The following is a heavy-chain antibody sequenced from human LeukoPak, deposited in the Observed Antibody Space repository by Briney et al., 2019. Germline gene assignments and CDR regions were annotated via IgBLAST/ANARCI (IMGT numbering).Heavy chain of an antibody. V-gene: IGHV1-24*01. CDR3: ATGPYGPRGSVWFDP. D-gene: IGHD4-17*01. J-gene: IGHJ5*02. Sequence: ASVKVSCKVSGYTLTELSMHWVRQAPGKGLEWMGGFDPEDGGTIYAQKFQGRVTMTEDTSTDTAYMELSSLRSEDTAVYYCATGPYGPRGSVWFDPWGQGTLVTASS. CDR1: GYTLTELS. CDR2: FDPEDGGT.